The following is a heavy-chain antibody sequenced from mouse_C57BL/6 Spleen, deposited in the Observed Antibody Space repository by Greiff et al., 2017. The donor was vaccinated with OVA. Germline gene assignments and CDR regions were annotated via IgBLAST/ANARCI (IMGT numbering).Heavy chain of an antibody. CDR2: IDPSDSET. CDR1: GYTFTSYW. CDR3: ALITTVVARYYFDY. J-gene: IGHJ2*01. D-gene: IGHD1-1*01. V-gene: IGHV1-52*01. Sequence: QVQLQQPGAELVRPGSSVKLSCKASGYTFTSYWMHWVKQRPIQGLEWIGNIDPSDSETHYNQKFKDKATLTVDKSSSTAYMQLSSLTSEDSAVYYCALITTVVARYYFDYWGQGTTLTVSS.